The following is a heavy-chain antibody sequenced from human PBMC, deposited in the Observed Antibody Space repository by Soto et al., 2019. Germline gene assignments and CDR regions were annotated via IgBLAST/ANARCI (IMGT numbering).Heavy chain of an antibody. D-gene: IGHD3-9*01. CDR1: GGSISSGDYY. CDR2: IYYSGST. V-gene: IGHV4-30-4*01. CDR3: ARSYYDILTGYPKAFDP. J-gene: IGHJ5*02. Sequence: TLSLTCTVSGGSISSGDYYWSWIRQPPGKGLEWIGYIYYSGSTYYNPSLKSRVTISVDTSKNQFSLKLSSVTAADTAVYYCARSYYDILTGYPKAFDPWGQGTLVTV.